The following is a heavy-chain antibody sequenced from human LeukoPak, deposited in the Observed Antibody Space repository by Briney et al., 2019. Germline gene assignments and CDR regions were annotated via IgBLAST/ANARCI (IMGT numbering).Heavy chain of an antibody. CDR1: GFTFSSYW. CDR2: IKQDGSEK. Sequence: GGSLRLSCAASGFTFSSYWMHWVRQAPGKGLEWVANIKQDGSEKYYVDSVKGRFTISRDNAKNSLYLQMNSLRAEDTAVYYCARDRYDSSGYDWFDPWGQGTLVTVSS. J-gene: IGHJ5*02. V-gene: IGHV3-7*01. D-gene: IGHD3-22*01. CDR3: ARDRYDSSGYDWFDP.